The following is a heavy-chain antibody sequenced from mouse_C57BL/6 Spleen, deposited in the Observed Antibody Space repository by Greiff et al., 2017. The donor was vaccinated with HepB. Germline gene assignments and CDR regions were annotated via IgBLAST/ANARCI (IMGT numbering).Heavy chain of an antibody. CDR2: ISSGSSTI. V-gene: IGHV5-17*01. D-gene: IGHD1-1*01. Sequence: EVKLMESGGGLVKPGGSLKLSCAASGFTFSDYGMHWVRQAPEKGLEWVAYISSGSSTIYYADTVKGRFTISRYNAKNTLFLQMTSLRSEDTAMYYCARNPSYYYGSSYWYFDVWGTGTTVTVSS. J-gene: IGHJ1*03. CDR3: ARNPSYYYGSSYWYFDV. CDR1: GFTFSDYG.